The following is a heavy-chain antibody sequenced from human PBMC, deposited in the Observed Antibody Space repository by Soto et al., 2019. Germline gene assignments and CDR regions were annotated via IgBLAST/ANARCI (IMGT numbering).Heavy chain of an antibody. CDR2: ISAYNRNT. V-gene: IGHV1-18*01. CDR1: GYTFTNYG. J-gene: IGHJ4*02. CDR3: ARDKGSSGPYYFDY. Sequence: VASVKVSCKASGYTFTNYGVSWVRQAPGQGLEWMGWISAYNRNTNYAQKLQGRVTMTTDTSTSTAYMELRSLRSDDTATYYCARDKGSSGPYYFDYWGQGTLVTVS. D-gene: IGHD3-22*01.